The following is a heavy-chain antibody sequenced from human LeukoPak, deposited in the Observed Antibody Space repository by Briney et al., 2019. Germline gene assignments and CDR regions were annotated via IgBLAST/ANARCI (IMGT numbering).Heavy chain of an antibody. V-gene: IGHV3-21*01. D-gene: IGHD4-23*01. CDR2: ISSDSTYI. CDR1: GFTFRTYS. Sequence: GGSLRLSCAASGFTFRTYSMNWVRQAPGKGLEWVSFISSDSTYIYYPDSLKGRFTISRDNAKKSLYLQMNSLRAEDTAVYYCVRDFRYGGPEDWGQGTLVTVSS. CDR3: VRDFRYGGPED. J-gene: IGHJ4*02.